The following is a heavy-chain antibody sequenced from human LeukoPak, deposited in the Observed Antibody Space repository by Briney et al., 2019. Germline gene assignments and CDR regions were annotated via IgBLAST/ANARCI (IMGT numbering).Heavy chain of an antibody. J-gene: IGHJ4*02. V-gene: IGHV4-39*01. CDR3: ARANTYYDFWSGLDY. CDR1: GGSISSSSYY. Sequence: SETLSLTCTVSGGSISSSSYYWGWIRQPPGKGLEWIGSIYYSGSTCYNPSLKSRVTISVDTSKNQFSLKLSSVTAADTAVYYCARANTYYDFWSGLDYWGQGTLVTVSS. CDR2: IYYSGST. D-gene: IGHD3-3*01.